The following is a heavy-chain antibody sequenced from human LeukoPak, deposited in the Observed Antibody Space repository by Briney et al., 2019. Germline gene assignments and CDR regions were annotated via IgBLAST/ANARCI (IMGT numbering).Heavy chain of an antibody. V-gene: IGHV3-9*01. CDR2: ISWSSGNI. CDR3: AKDGGWYFDY. CDR1: GFTLDDYA. J-gene: IGHJ4*02. D-gene: IGHD6-19*01. Sequence: GRSLRLSCAASGFTLDDYAMHWVRQAPGKGLEWVSGISWSSGNIDYADSVKGRFTISRDNAKNSLYLQMNSLRAEDTALCYCAKDGGWYFDYWGQGTLVTVSS.